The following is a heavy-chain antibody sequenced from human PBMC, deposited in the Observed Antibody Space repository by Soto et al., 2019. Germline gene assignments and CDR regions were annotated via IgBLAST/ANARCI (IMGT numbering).Heavy chain of an antibody. CDR3: ASTGFCSGDACYPNWFDS. Sequence: PSETLSLTCTVSGGSVSSGSYYWIWIRQPPGEGLEWIGYIYYSGSTSYNPSLKSRVTMSVDTSKNQFSLKLNSVTAADTAVYDCASTGFCSGDACYPNWFDSWGPGTLVTVSP. CDR2: IYYSGST. J-gene: IGHJ5*01. V-gene: IGHV4-61*01. CDR1: GGSVSSGSYY. D-gene: IGHD2-15*01.